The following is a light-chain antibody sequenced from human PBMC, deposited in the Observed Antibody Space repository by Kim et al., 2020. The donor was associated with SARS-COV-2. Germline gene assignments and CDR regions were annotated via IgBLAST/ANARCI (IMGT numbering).Light chain of an antibody. CDR1: QSISGW. CDR3: QRYDNYPWT. V-gene: IGKV1-5*03. J-gene: IGKJ1*01. CDR2: KSS. Sequence: SVGDRVTITCRASQSISGWLAWYQQRPGKAPKLLVYKSSSLKSGVPSRFSGSGSGTEFTLTISSLQPDDFATYYCQRYDNYPWTFGQGTKVDIK.